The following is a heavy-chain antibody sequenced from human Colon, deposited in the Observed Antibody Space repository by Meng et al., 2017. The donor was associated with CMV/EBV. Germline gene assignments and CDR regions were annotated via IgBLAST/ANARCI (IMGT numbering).Heavy chain of an antibody. CDR1: GFTFDDYA. D-gene: IGHD2/OR15-2a*01. J-gene: IGHJ6*02. CDR2: ISWDGSST. Sequence: GESLKISCAAPGFTFDDYAMHWVRQAPGKGLEWVSLISWDGSSTYYADSVKGRFTVSRDNSKNSLYLQMNSLRAEDTAFFYCAKDISKFQRGDFYFYGMDVWGQGTTVTVSS. CDR3: AKDISKFQRGDFYFYGMDV. V-gene: IGHV3-43D*03.